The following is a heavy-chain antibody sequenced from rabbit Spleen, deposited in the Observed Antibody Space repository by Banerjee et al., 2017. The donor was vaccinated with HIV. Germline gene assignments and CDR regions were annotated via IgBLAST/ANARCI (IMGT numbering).Heavy chain of an antibody. Sequence: QQQLEESGGGLVKPGGTLTLTCKASGIDFSTYYYMCWVRQAPGKGLEWIGCINTGTSGSTWYASWAKGRFTGSKTSSTTVTLQVTSLTAADTATYFCAREFADGKRSGYDLWGPGTLVTVS. CDR2: INTGTSGST. D-gene: IGHD1-1*01. CDR1: GIDFSTYYY. CDR3: AREFADGKRSGYDL. J-gene: IGHJ4*01. V-gene: IGHV1S45*01.